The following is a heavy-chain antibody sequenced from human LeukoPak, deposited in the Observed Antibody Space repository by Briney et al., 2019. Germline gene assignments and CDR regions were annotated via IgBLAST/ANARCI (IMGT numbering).Heavy chain of an antibody. J-gene: IGHJ4*02. CDR2: IVRSGGTT. CDR3: AKDSYYYGSGSPPGY. Sequence: GGSLRLSCAAYGFEFSSYSMSWVRQAPGKGLEWVSVIVRSGGTTYDADFVKGRFTISRDNSKNTLYLQMNSLRAEDTAVYYCAKDSYYYGSGSPPGYWGQGTLVTVSS. D-gene: IGHD3-10*01. V-gene: IGHV3-23*01. CDR1: GFEFSSYS.